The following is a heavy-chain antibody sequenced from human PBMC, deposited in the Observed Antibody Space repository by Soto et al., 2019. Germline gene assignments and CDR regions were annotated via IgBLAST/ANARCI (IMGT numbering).Heavy chain of an antibody. CDR3: ARGSGSLYYFDF. CDR2: IYSGGST. Sequence: RGSLRLSCAASGFSVSTNYMTWVRQAPGKGLEWVSVIYSGGSTYYADSVKGRFTISRDNSKNTLHLQMNSLRAEDTAVYYCARGSGSLYYFDFWGRGTLVTVSS. V-gene: IGHV3-53*01. J-gene: IGHJ4*02. CDR1: GFSVSTNY. D-gene: IGHD1-26*01.